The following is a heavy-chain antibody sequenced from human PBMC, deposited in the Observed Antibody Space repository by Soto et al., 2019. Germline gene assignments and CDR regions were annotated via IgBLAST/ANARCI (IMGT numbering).Heavy chain of an antibody. CDR3: AKGVEFISSYVPYHWYFYL. V-gene: IGHV3-23*01. CDR1: GFTFSSYA. CDR2: ISGSGGST. Sequence: GGSLRLSCAASGFTFSSYAMIWVRQAPGKGLEWASAISGSGGSTYYADSVKGRFTISRDNSKNTLYLQMNSLRAEDTAVYYCAKGVEFISSYVPYHWYFYLSARRSLVPVS. J-gene: IGHJ2*01. D-gene: IGHD3-16*01.